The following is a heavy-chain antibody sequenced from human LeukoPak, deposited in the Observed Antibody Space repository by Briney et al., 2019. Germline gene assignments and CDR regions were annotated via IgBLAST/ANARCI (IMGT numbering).Heavy chain of an antibody. CDR1: GGTFSSYA. CDR2: IIPILGIA. J-gene: IGHJ5*02. Sequence: ASVKVSCKASGGTFSSYAISWVRQAPGQGLEWMGRIIPILGIANYAQKFQGRVTITADESTSTAYMELSSLRSEDTAVYYCARAPPIAAAGNWFDPWGQGTLVTVSS. D-gene: IGHD6-13*01. CDR3: ARAPPIAAAGNWFDP. V-gene: IGHV1-69*04.